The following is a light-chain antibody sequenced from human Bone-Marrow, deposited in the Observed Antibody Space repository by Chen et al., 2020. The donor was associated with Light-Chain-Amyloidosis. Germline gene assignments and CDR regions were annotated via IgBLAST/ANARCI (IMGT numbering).Light chain of an antibody. Sequence: SYVLTQPSSVSVAPGQTATIACGGNNIGSTSVHWYQQTPGQAPLLVVYDDSDRPSGIPERLSGSNSGNTATLTISRVHAGDEADYYCQVWDRSSDRPVFGGGTKLTVL. CDR1: NIGSTS. V-gene: IGLV3-21*02. J-gene: IGLJ3*02. CDR2: DDS. CDR3: QVWDRSSDRPV.